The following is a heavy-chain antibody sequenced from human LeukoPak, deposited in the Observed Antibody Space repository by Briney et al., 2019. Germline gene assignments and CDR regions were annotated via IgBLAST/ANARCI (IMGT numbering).Heavy chain of an antibody. Sequence: QPGRSLRLSCAASGFTFSSYAMHWVRQAPGKGLEWVAVISYDGSNKYYADSVKGRFTISRDNSKNTLYLQMNSLRAEDTAVYSCAKARGEQNGGSNYWGQGTQVIVSS. CDR1: GFTFSSYA. V-gene: IGHV3-30-3*01. CDR3: AKARGEQNGGSNY. J-gene: IGHJ4*02. D-gene: IGHD2-15*01. CDR2: ISYDGSNK.